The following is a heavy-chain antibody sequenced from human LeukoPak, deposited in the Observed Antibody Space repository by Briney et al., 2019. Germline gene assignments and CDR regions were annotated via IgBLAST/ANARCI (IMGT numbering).Heavy chain of an antibody. V-gene: IGHV4-30-2*01. CDR2: INHSGST. Sequence: PPQTLSLTCTVSGGSISSGGYYWSWIRQPPGKGLEWIGEINHSGSTNYNPSLKSRVTISVDTSKNQFSLKLSSVTAADTAVYYCARGVYGSGFDPWGQGTLVTVSS. CDR1: GGSISSGGYY. CDR3: ARGVYGSGFDP. J-gene: IGHJ5*02. D-gene: IGHD3-10*01.